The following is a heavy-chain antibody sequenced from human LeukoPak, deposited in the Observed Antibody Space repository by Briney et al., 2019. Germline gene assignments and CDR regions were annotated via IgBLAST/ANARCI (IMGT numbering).Heavy chain of an antibody. CDR1: GFTFSDYG. CDR2: INRGGDGT. D-gene: IGHD2-8*02. CDR3: ARVVS. Sequence: GGSLRLSCAASGFTFSDYGMSWVRQAPGKGLEWVSAINRGGDGTSYADSVKGRFTISRDNSKNTMYLQMSSLKVEDTAVYYCARVVSWGQGTLVTVSS. V-gene: IGHV3-23*01. J-gene: IGHJ5*02.